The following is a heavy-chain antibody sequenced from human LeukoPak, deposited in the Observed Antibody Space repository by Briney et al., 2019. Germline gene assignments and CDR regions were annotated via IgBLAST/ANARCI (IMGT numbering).Heavy chain of an antibody. D-gene: IGHD5-18*01. Sequence: GGSLRLSCAASGFTFSSYGMHWVRQAPGKGLEWVAVISYDGSNKYYADSVKGRFTISRDNSKNTLYLQMNSLRAEDTAVYYCAEEMGLQLWLEFTFDYWGQGTLVTVSS. V-gene: IGHV3-30*18. CDR3: AEEMGLQLWLEFTFDY. J-gene: IGHJ4*02. CDR1: GFTFSSYG. CDR2: ISYDGSNK.